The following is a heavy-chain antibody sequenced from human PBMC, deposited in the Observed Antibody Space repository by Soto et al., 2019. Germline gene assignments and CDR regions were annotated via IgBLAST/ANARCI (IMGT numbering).Heavy chain of an antibody. V-gene: IGHV3-74*01. Sequence: GGSLRLSCVASGFTFKSHLMHWGRQAPGKGLVWVSRIKTDGTGKTYADSVKGRFTISRDNSKNTLYLQMDSLRAEDTAVYYCARDIAYSYADWGQGTLVTVSS. CDR2: IKTDGTGK. J-gene: IGHJ4*01. CDR1: GFTFKSHL. D-gene: IGHD3-16*01. CDR3: ARDIAYSYAD.